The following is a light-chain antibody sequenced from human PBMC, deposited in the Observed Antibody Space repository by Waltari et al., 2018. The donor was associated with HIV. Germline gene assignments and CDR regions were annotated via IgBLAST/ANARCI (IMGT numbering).Light chain of an antibody. CDR2: KGS. J-gene: IGKJ5*01. CDR1: QSLVDSDGNTY. CDR3: TQATHWPPIT. Sequence: DVVMTQSPLSLPVTLGQTASISCRSSQSLVDSDGNTYLSGCQQRPGQSPRRLMYKGSKRHSGVPDRFSGGGSGTAVTLEISRVEAEDVGVDYCTQATHWPPITFGQGTRLEIK. V-gene: IGKV2-30*01.